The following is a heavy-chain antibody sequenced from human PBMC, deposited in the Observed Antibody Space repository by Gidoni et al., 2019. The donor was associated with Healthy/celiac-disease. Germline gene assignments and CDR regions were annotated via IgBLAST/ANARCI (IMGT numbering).Heavy chain of an antibody. J-gene: IGHJ4*02. Sequence: QVQLQESGPGLGKPSQTLSLTCTVPGGSISSGSYYWSWIRHPAGKGLEWIGRIYTSGSTNYNPSLKSRVTISVDTSKNQFSLKLSSVTAADTAVYYCARGDIVALGDYWGQGTLVTVSS. CDR3: ARGDIVALGDY. D-gene: IGHD5-12*01. CDR2: IYTSGST. CDR1: GGSISSGSYY. V-gene: IGHV4-61*02.